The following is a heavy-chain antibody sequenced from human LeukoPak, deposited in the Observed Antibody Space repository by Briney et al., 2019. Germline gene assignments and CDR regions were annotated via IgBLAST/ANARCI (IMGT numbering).Heavy chain of an antibody. Sequence: GGSLRLSCAASGFTFSSYAMSWVRQAPGKGLEWVSGFSVSGGITFYADSVRGRFTISRDNSKNTLYLQMNSLRAEDTAVYYCTRGGYGFDIWGQGTMVTVSS. CDR2: FSVSGGIT. CDR3: TRGGYGFDI. CDR1: GFTFSSYA. V-gene: IGHV3-23*01. J-gene: IGHJ3*02.